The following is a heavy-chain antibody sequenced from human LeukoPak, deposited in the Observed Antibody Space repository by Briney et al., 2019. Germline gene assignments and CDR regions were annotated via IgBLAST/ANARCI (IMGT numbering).Heavy chain of an antibody. Sequence: GGSLRLSCAASGFTFSSYAMHWVRQAPGKGLEWVAVISYDGSNKYYADSVKGRFTISRDNSKNTLYLQMNSLRAEDTAVYYCAREIGSHSNGPDAFDIWGQGTMVTVSS. CDR2: ISYDGSNK. CDR3: AREIGSHSNGPDAFDI. V-gene: IGHV3-30-3*01. J-gene: IGHJ3*02. D-gene: IGHD2-15*01. CDR1: GFTFSSYA.